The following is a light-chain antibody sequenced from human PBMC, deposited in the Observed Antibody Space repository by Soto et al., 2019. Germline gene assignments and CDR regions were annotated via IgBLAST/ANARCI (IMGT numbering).Light chain of an antibody. Sequence: QSALTQPPSASGSPGQSVTISCTGSSSDVGAYNFVSWYQQHPGKAPKLMIYEVTNRPSGVHDRFSGSKSGNTASLTVSGLQTEDEADYYCSSYAGSTNLIFGGGTKVTVL. CDR2: EVT. V-gene: IGLV2-8*01. J-gene: IGLJ2*01. CDR3: SSYAGSTNLI. CDR1: SSDVGAYNF.